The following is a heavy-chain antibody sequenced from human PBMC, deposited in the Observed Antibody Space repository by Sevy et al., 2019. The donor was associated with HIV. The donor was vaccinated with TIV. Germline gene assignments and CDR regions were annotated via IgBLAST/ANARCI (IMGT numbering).Heavy chain of an antibody. D-gene: IGHD6-13*01. CDR1: GFTFSTYA. V-gene: IGHV3-30*03. CDR2: VSYDGNSM. CDR3: ARDSGYSTNWLPGY. Sequence: GGSLRLSCAASGFTFSTYAMHWVRQAPGKGLEWVAVVSYDGNSMFYADSVKGRFTISRDNSKNTLYLQVNNLRREDTAVYCCARDSGYSTNWLPGYWGQGTLVTVSS. J-gene: IGHJ4*02.